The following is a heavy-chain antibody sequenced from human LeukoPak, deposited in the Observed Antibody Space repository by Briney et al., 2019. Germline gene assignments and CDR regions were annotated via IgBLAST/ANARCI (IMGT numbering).Heavy chain of an antibody. Sequence: SETLSLTCAVSGYSISSGYYWGWIRPPPGKGLEWIGIIYHSGSTYYNPSVKSRVTISVDTSKNQFSVKLSSVTAADTAVYYCARDKLKSISGTLPRFHPWGQGTLVTVSS. CDR2: IYHSGST. D-gene: IGHD1-20*01. CDR1: GYSISSGYY. J-gene: IGHJ5*02. CDR3: ARDKLKSISGTLPRFHP. V-gene: IGHV4-38-2*02.